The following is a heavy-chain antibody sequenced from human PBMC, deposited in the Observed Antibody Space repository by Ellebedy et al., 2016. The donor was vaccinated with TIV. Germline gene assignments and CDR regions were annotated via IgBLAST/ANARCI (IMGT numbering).Heavy chain of an antibody. V-gene: IGHV3-33*06. CDR3: AKDRYSGSGSYTWGVFDY. Sequence: PGGSLRLSCAASGFTFSSYGMHWVRQAPGKGLEWVAVIWYDGSNKYYADSVKGRFTISGDNSKNTLYLQMNSLRAEDTAIYYCAKDRYSGSGSYTWGVFDYWGQGTLVTVSS. CDR2: IWYDGSNK. CDR1: GFTFSSYG. D-gene: IGHD3-10*01. J-gene: IGHJ4*02.